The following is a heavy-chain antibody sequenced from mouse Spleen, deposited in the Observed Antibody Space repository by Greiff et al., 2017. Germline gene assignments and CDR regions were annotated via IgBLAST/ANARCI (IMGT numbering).Heavy chain of an antibody. J-gene: IGHJ3*01. V-gene: IGHV1-15*01. CDR3: TRPYYYGSPWFAY. Sequence: VHLVESGAELVRPGASVTLSCKASGYTFTDYEMHWVKQTPVHGLEWIGAIDPETGGTAYNQKFKGKATLTADKSSSTAYMVLRSLTSEDSAVYYCTRPYYYGSPWFAYWGQGTLVTVSA. CDR1: GYTFTDYE. D-gene: IGHD1-1*01. CDR2: IDPETGGT.